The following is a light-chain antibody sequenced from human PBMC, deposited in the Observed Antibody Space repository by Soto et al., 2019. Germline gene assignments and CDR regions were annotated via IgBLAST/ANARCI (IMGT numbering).Light chain of an antibody. J-gene: IGLJ2*01. CDR2: GNS. CDR1: SSNIGAGYD. CDR3: QSYDSSLYVV. Sequence: QSALTQPPSVSGAPGQRVTISCTGSSSNIGAGYDVHWYQQLPGTAPKLLIYGNSNRPSGVPDRFSGSKSGTSASLAITGRQAEDEADYYCQSYDSSLYVVFGGGTKLTVL. V-gene: IGLV1-40*01.